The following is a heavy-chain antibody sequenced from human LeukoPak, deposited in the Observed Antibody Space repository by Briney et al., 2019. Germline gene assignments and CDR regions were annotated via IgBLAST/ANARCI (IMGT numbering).Heavy chain of an antibody. CDR3: ARDGGHYDYVWGSYRHDAFDI. D-gene: IGHD3-16*02. V-gene: IGHV3-7*01. CDR2: IKLDGSEK. Sequence: PGGSLRLSCVASGFTFSSYWMSWVRQAPGKGLEWVANIKLDGSEKYYVDSVKGRFTISRDNAKNSLYLQMNSLRAEDTAVYYCARDGGHYDYVWGSYRHDAFDIWGQGTMVTVSS. CDR1: GFTFSSYW. J-gene: IGHJ3*02.